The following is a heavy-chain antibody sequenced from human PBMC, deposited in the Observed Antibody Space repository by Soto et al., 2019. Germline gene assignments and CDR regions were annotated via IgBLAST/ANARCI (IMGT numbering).Heavy chain of an antibody. CDR2: INPNSGGT. Sequence: ASVKVSCKASGYTFTGYYIHWVRQAPGQGLQWMGWINPNSGGTNYAQKFQGRVTMTRDTSISTAYMELSRLRSDDWAIYYCARGYSYGSSWFDPWGQGTLVTVSS. V-gene: IGHV1-2*02. J-gene: IGHJ5*02. CDR3: ARGYSYGSSWFDP. CDR1: GYTFTGYY. D-gene: IGHD5-18*01.